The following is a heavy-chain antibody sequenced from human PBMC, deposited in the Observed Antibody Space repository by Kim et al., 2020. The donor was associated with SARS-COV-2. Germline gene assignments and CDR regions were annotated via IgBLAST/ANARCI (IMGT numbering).Heavy chain of an antibody. V-gene: IGHV1-18*04. J-gene: IGHJ6*02. D-gene: IGHD1-7*01. CDR3: ARDLPKQGLAVFPSWSRTGTTSTEYYYYGMDV. Sequence: ASVKVSCKASGYTFTSYGISWVRQAPGQGLEWMGWISAYNGNTNYAQKLQGRVTMTTDTSTSTAYMELRSLRSDDTAVYYCARDLPKQGLAVFPSWSRTGTTSTEYYYYGMDVWGQGTTVTVSS. CDR1: GYTFTSYG. CDR2: ISAYNGNT.